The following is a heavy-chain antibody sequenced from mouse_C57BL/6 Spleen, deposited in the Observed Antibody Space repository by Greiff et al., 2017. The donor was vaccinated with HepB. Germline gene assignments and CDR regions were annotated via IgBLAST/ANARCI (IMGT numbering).Heavy chain of an antibody. CDR3: ARRVPPLTGKGGYFDV. D-gene: IGHD4-1*01. V-gene: IGHV1-52*01. Sequence: QVQLQQPGAELVRPGSSVKLSCKASGYTFTSYWMHWVKQRPIQGLEWIGNIDPSDSETHYNQKFKDKATLTVDKSSSTAYMQLSSLTSEDSAVYYCARRVPPLTGKGGYFDVWGTGTTVTVSS. CDR2: IDPSDSET. J-gene: IGHJ1*03. CDR1: GYTFTSYW.